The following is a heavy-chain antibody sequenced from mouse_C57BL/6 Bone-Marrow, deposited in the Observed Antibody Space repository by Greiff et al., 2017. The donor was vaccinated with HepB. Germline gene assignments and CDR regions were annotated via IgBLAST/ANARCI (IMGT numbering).Heavy chain of an antibody. V-gene: IGHV1-72*01. J-gene: IGHJ3*01. Sequence: QVQLQQPGAELVKPGASVKLSCKASGYTFTSYWMHWVKQRPGRGLEWIGRIDPNSGGTKYNEKFKSKATLTVDKPSSTAYMQLSSLTSEDSAVYYCARRWIYDGYPAWFAYWGQGALVTVSA. CDR1: GYTFTSYW. CDR2: IDPNSGGT. D-gene: IGHD2-3*01. CDR3: ARRWIYDGYPAWFAY.